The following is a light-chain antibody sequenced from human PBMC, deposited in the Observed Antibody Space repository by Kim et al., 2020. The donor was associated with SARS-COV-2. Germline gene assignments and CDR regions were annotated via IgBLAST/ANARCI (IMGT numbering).Light chain of an antibody. J-gene: IGKJ2*01. CDR2: GAS. Sequence: EIVLTQSPGTLSLSPGERATLSCRASQSVSNNFLAWYQHKPGQAPRVLIYGASSRATGIPDRLSGSGSGTDFSLTISRLEPEDFAVYYCQQYGRSPPYAFGQGTKLEI. CDR3: QQYGRSPPYA. CDR1: QSVSNNF. V-gene: IGKV3-20*01.